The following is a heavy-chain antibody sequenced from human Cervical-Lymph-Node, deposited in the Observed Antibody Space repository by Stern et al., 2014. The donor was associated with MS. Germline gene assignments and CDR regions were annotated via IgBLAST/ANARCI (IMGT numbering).Heavy chain of an antibody. CDR3: ARALRSYYDSSGYWDY. CDR2: ISSSSSYI. D-gene: IGHD3-22*01. CDR1: GFTFSSYS. Sequence: VQLVESGGGLVKPGGSLRLSCAASGFTFSSYSMNWVRQAPGKGLEWVSSISSSSSYIYYADSVKGRFTISRDNAKNSLYLQMNSLRAEDTAVYYCARALRSYYDSSGYWDYWGQGTLVTVSS. V-gene: IGHV3-21*01. J-gene: IGHJ4*02.